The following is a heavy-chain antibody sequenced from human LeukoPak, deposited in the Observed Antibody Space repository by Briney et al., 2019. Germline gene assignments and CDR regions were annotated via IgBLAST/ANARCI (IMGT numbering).Heavy chain of an antibody. Sequence: SETLSLTCAGYGGSFSGYYWSWIRQPPGKGLEWIGEINHSGSTNYNPSLKSRVTISVDTSKNQFSLKLSSVTAADTAVYYCARAVWGFDYWGQGTLVTVSS. J-gene: IGHJ4*02. CDR1: GGSFSGYY. V-gene: IGHV4-34*01. CDR3: ARAVWGFDY. D-gene: IGHD3-16*01. CDR2: INHSGST.